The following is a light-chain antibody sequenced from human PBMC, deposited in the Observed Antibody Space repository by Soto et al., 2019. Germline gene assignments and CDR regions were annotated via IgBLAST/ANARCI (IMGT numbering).Light chain of an antibody. CDR3: QQYGSSYT. V-gene: IGKV3-20*01. J-gene: IGKJ3*01. CDR1: QSVRNNY. CDR2: DTS. Sequence: EIVLTQSPGTLSLSPGERATLSCRASQSVRNNYLAWYQQQPGQAPRLLIYDTSTRDTGIPDRFSGSGSGTDFTLTISRLEPEDFAVYYCQQYGSSYTFGPGTKVEIK.